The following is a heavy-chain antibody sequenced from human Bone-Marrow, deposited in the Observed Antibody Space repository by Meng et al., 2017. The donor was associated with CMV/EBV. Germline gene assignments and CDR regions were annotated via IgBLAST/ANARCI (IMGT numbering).Heavy chain of an antibody. V-gene: IGHV3-9*01. CDR1: GFTFDDYA. J-gene: IGHJ4*02. CDR3: AKDSSYNWNLIFDY. Sequence: GGSLRLSCATSGFTFDDYAMHWVRQAPGKGLEWVSGITWNSDTIGYADSVKGRFTISRDNAKDSLYLQMNSLRTEDTALYYCAKDSSYNWNLIFDYWGQGMLVTVSS. D-gene: IGHD1-20*01. CDR2: ITWNSDTI.